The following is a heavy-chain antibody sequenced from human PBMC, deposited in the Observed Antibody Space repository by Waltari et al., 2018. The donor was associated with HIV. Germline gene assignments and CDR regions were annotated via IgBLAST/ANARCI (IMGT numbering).Heavy chain of an antibody. Sequence: EVQLVESGGGLVKPGGSLRLSCAASGITFRNAWMSWVRQAPGKGLEWVGRIKSGAEGGTTDDAAAVKGRFTISRDDSKHTLYLQIDSLKTEDTAVYYCTTLWYSYDSTDYWGQGTLVTVSS. V-gene: IGHV3-15*01. CDR2: IKSGAEGGTT. D-gene: IGHD3-22*01. J-gene: IGHJ4*02. CDR1: GITFRNAW. CDR3: TTLWYSYDSTDY.